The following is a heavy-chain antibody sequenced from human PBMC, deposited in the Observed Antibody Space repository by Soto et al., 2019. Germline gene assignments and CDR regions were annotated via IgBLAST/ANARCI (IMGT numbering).Heavy chain of an antibody. D-gene: IGHD1-1*01. V-gene: IGHV3-23*01. J-gene: IGHJ6*02. Sequence: EVQLLESGGGLVQPGGSLRLSCAASGFTFSSYAMSLVRQAPGKGLEWVSVIRSSGDRTYYADSVKGRFTISRDNSKNTLYMQMNSLRAEDTAVYYCAKQQGPGTPYYYAMDVWGQGTTVTVSS. CDR3: AKQQGPGTPYYYAMDV. CDR1: GFTFSSYA. CDR2: IRSSGDRT.